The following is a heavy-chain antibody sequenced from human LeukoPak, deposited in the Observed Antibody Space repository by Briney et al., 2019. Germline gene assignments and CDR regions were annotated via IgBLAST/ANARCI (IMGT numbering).Heavy chain of an antibody. Sequence: LSGVKLCLSCAASGFTCSSYEMNWVGPGPGHGLVGILYISFSGGNIDYAVPVKVTFTISRYNAKNSLYLKMNSLRGEHTAVYYCAREARDYGDYVGGVNYYGMDVWGQGTTVTVSS. D-gene: IGHD4-17*01. CDR2: ISFSGGNI. V-gene: IGHV3-48*03. CDR1: GFTCSSYE. J-gene: IGHJ6*02. CDR3: AREARDYGDYVGGVNYYGMDV.